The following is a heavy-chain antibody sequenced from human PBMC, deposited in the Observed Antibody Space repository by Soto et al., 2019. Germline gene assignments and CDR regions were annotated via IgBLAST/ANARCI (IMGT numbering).Heavy chain of an antibody. V-gene: IGHV4-39*01. D-gene: IGHD3-16*01. CDR2: IYYSGST. CDR1: GGSISSSSYY. J-gene: IGHJ4*02. Sequence: SETLSLTCTVSGGSISSSSYYWGWIRQPPGKGLEWIGSIYYSGSTYYNPSLKSRVTISVDTSKNQFSLKLSSVTAADTAVYYCARSHLGEVDYWGQGTLVTVSS. CDR3: ARSHLGEVDY.